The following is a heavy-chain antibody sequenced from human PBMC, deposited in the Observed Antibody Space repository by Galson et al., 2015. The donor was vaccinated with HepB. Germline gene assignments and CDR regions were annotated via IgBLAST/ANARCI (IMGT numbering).Heavy chain of an antibody. Sequence: SLRLSCAASGFTLSSYAMHWVRQAPGKGLEWVAVISYDGSNKYYADSVKCRFTISRDNSKNTLYLQMNSLRAEDTAVYYCARGVVGATFYFDYWGQGTLVTVSS. CDR3: ARGVVGATFYFDY. D-gene: IGHD1-26*01. CDR1: GFTLSSYA. J-gene: IGHJ4*02. CDR2: ISYDGSNK. V-gene: IGHV3-30-3*01.